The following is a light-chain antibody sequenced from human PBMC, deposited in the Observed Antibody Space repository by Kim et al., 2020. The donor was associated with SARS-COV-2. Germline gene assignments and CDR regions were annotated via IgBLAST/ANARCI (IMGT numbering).Light chain of an antibody. CDR3: QQYGTSPYT. J-gene: IGKJ2*01. V-gene: IGKV3-20*01. CDR1: QSVASRY. CDR2: GAS. Sequence: LSPGKRATRSCRTSQSVASRYLAWYQQRPVPAPRLLIYGASSRATGFPDRFSGSGSGTVFTLTISRLEPEDFAVYYCQQYGTSPYTFGQGTKLEI.